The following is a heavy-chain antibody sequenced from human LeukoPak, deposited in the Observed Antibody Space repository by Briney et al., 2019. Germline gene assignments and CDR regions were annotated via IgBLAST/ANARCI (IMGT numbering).Heavy chain of an antibody. CDR2: IRYDGSNK. V-gene: IGHV3-30*02. CDR3: APGGIFGVVTPFDY. J-gene: IGHJ4*02. D-gene: IGHD3-3*01. Sequence: GGSLRLSCAASGFSFSNFGMHWVRQAPGKGLEWVAFIRYDGSNKYYADSVKGRFTISRDNSKNTLYLQMNSLRAEDTAVYYCAPGGIFGVVTPFDYWGQGTPVTVSS. CDR1: GFSFSNFG.